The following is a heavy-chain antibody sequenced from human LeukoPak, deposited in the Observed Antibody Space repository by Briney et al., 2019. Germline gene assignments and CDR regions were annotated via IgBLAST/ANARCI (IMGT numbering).Heavy chain of an antibody. CDR1: AFTISASG. V-gene: IGHV3-48*01. CDR3: ARDSRSHGSSTACYGPYFDY. D-gene: IGHD2-2*01. J-gene: IGHJ4*02. Sequence: PGGSLRLSCAASAFTISASGMSWVRQTSGKGLEWISYISSSGTIIYYADSVKGRFTISRDSAKNSLFLQMNSLRAEVTAVHYCARDSRSHGSSTACYGPYFDYWGQGTLVTVSS. CDR2: ISSSGTII.